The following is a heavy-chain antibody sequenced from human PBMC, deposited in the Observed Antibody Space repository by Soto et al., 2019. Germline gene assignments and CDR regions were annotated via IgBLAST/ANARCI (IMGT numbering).Heavy chain of an antibody. J-gene: IGHJ6*02. D-gene: IGHD3-3*01. Sequence: PWGSLRLSCAASGFTFSSHAMHWVCQAPGKGLEWVAVISYDGSNKYYADSVKGRFTISRDNSKNTLYLQMNSLRAEDTAVYYCARVVFPRTYYYYGMDVWGQGTTVNVSS. CDR2: ISYDGSNK. CDR3: ARVVFPRTYYYYGMDV. V-gene: IGHV3-30-3*01. CDR1: GFTFSSHA.